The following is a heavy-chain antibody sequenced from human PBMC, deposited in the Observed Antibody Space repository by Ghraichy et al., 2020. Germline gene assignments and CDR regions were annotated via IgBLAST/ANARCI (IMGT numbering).Heavy chain of an antibody. CDR2: IYPGDSDT. D-gene: IGHD1-26*01. V-gene: IGHV5-51*01. J-gene: IGHJ6*03. CDR3: ARHGEWELLGGYYYYYMDV. CDR1: GYNFTTYW. Sequence: GGSLRLSCEGSGYNFTTYWIGWVRQMPGKGLEWMGIIYPGDSDTRYSPSVQGQVTISADKSITTAYLQWSSLKASDTAIYYCARHGEWELLGGYYYYYMDVWGQGTAVTVS.